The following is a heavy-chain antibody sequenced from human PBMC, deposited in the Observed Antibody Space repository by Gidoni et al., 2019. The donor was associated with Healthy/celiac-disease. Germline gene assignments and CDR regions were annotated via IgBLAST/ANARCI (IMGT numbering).Heavy chain of an antibody. J-gene: IGHJ6*02. CDR2: ISGSGGST. Sequence: GLVQPGGSLRLSCAASGFTFSSYAMSWVRQAPGKGLEWVSAISGSGGSTYYADSVKGRFTISRDNSKNTLYLQMNSLRAEDTAVYYCANGDKYYYGSGSLYGMDVWGQGTTVTVSS. D-gene: IGHD3-10*01. CDR1: GFTFSSYA. V-gene: IGHV3-23*01. CDR3: ANGDKYYYGSGSLYGMDV.